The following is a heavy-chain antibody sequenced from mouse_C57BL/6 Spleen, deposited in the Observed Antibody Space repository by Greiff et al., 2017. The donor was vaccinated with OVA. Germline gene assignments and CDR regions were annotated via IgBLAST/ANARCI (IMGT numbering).Heavy chain of an antibody. CDR3: AAYGYDWAMDY. D-gene: IGHD2-2*01. CDR2: ILPGSGST. Sequence: QVQLQQSGAELMKPGASVKLSCKATGYTFTGYWIEWVKQRPGNGLEWIGAILPGSGSTNYNEKFKGKATFTADTSSNTAYMQLSILTTEDSAIYYCAAYGYDWAMDYWGQGTSVTVSS. CDR1: GYTFTGYW. J-gene: IGHJ4*01. V-gene: IGHV1-9*01.